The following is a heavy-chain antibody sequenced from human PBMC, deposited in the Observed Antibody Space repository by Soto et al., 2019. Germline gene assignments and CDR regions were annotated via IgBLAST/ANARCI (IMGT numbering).Heavy chain of an antibody. Sequence: SGPTLVNPTQTLTLTCTFSGFSLSTSGMCVSWIRQPPGKALEWLALIDWDDDKYYSTSLKTRLTISKDTSKNQVVLTMTNMDPVDTATYYCARIPDYDILTTKPGYYYYGMDVWGQGTTVTVSS. CDR1: GFSLSTSGMC. CDR2: IDWDDDK. J-gene: IGHJ6*02. V-gene: IGHV2-70*01. CDR3: ARIPDYDILTTKPGYYYYGMDV. D-gene: IGHD3-9*01.